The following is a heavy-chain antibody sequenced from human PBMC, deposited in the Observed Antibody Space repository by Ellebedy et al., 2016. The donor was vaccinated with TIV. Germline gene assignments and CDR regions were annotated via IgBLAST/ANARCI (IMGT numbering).Heavy chain of an antibody. D-gene: IGHD6-13*01. J-gene: IGHJ4*02. V-gene: IGHV3-21*01. CDR1: GFTFSSFT. CDR3: ARPAAAYSSSWYDFDC. CDR2: ISSSGTYI. Sequence: PGGSLRLSCAASGFTFSSFTMNWVRQAPGKGLEWVSSISSSGTYIHYGDSVTGRFTISRDNAKNSLYLQMNSLRVEDTAIYYCARPAAAYSSSWYDFDCWGQGTLVAVSS.